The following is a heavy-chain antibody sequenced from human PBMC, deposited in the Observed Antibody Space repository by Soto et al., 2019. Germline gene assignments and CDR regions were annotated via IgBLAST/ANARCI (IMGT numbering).Heavy chain of an antibody. Sequence: PSETLSLTCNVSGSPISSYYWSWFRQPPGQGLEWVGYIYYTGTTTYNPSLRSRVAISVDASKSQFSLKLSSVTAADTAVYYCARDLRFRGFYGMDVWGQGTTVT. CDR3: ARDLRFRGFYGMDV. J-gene: IGHJ6*02. V-gene: IGHV4-59*12. CDR1: GSPISSYY. D-gene: IGHD3-10*01. CDR2: IYYTGTT.